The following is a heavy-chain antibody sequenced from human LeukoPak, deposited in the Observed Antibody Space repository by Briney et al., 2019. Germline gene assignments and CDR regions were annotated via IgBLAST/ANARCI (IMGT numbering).Heavy chain of an antibody. Sequence: PSETLSLTCAVYGGSFSGYYWSWIRQPPGKGLEWIGEINHSGSTNYNPSLKSRVTISVDTSKNQFSLKLSSVTAADTAVYYCARSPTKCVNEDYWGQGTLVTVSS. V-gene: IGHV4-34*01. D-gene: IGHD1-1*01. CDR2: INHSGST. J-gene: IGHJ4*02. CDR3: ARSPTKCVNEDY. CDR1: GGSFSGYY.